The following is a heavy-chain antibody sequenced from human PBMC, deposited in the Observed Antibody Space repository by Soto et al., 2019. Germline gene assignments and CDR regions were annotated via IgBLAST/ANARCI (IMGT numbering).Heavy chain of an antibody. J-gene: IGHJ5*02. CDR2: NSSSGGST. Sequence: EVQLLESGGGLVQPGGSLRLSCAASGFTFSSYAMSWVRQAAGKGLEWVSTNSSSGGSTHYADSVKGRFTISRDNSKNTLYLQMNSLRAEDTAVYYCAKFYGGNSAHTYTIDPWGQGTLVTVSS. CDR3: AKFYGGNSAHTYTIDP. V-gene: IGHV3-23*01. CDR1: GFTFSSYA. D-gene: IGHD2-21*02.